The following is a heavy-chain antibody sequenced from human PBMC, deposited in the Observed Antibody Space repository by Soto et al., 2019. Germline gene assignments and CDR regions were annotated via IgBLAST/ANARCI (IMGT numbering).Heavy chain of an antibody. D-gene: IGHD5-18*01. J-gene: IGHJ6*02. Sequence: PGGSLRLSCAASGFTVRSYGMHWVRQAPGKGLEWVAVFSYDGVNKYYTDSVKGRFTISRDNSKNMLYLQMNSLRADDTAVYYCARAARSDYYGMDVWGQGTTVTVSS. CDR2: FSYDGVNK. CDR3: ARAARSDYYGMDV. V-gene: IGHV3-30*03. CDR1: GFTVRSYG.